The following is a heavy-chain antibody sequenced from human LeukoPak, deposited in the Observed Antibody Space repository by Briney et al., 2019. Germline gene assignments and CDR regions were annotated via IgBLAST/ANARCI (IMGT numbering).Heavy chain of an antibody. V-gene: IGHV3-23*01. J-gene: IGHJ4*02. CDR1: GFTFSSYA. D-gene: IGHD6-13*01. Sequence: PGGSLRLSCAASGFTFSSYAMSWVRQAPGMGLEWVSAISGSGGSTYYADSVKGRFTISRDNSKNTLYLQMNSLRAEDTAVYYCANVQQLVPENYWGQGTLVTVSS. CDR3: ANVQQLVPENY. CDR2: ISGSGGST.